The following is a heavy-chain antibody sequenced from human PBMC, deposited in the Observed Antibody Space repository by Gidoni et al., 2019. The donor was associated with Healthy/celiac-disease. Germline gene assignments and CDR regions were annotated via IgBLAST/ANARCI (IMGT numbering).Heavy chain of an antibody. V-gene: IGHV3-66*01. CDR2: IYSGGST. Sequence: EVQLVESGGGLVQPGGSLRLSCAASGFTVSSNYMSGVRQAPGKGLECVSVIYSGGSTYYADSVKGRFTISRDNSKNTLYLQMNSLRAEDTAVYYCASLEYYYGSGSYWDYWGQGTLVTVSS. J-gene: IGHJ4*02. D-gene: IGHD3-10*01. CDR1: GFTVSSNY. CDR3: ASLEYYYGSGSYWDY.